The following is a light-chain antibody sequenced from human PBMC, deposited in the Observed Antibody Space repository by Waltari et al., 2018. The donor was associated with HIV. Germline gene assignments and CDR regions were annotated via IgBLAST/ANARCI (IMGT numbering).Light chain of an antibody. Sequence: HSVLTQPPSVSGAPGQRVTLSCSGSSSNSGSNAVNWYQHFPGTAPTLLIFGNDQRPSGVPARISGSKSGTSASLAISGLRSEDEGEYYCASWDDSLQAVVFGGGTKVTV. CDR1: SSNSGSNA. J-gene: IGLJ2*01. CDR2: GND. CDR3: ASWDDSLQAVV. V-gene: IGLV1-44*01.